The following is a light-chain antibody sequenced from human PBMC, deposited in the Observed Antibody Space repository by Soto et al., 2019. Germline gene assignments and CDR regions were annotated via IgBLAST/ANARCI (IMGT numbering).Light chain of an antibody. CDR1: QSVSSN. CDR3: QQYGSSPWT. Sequence: ILLTQSPGTLALSPGERATLSCRARQSVSSNLAWYQQKPGQAPRLLIYGASSRATGIPERFSGSGSGTDFTLTISRLAPEDFEVYYCQQYGSSPWTFGQGTKVDIK. J-gene: IGKJ1*01. V-gene: IGKV3-20*01. CDR2: GAS.